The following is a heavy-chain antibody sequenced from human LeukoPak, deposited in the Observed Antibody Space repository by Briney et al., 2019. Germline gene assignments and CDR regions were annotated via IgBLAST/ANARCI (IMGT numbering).Heavy chain of an antibody. CDR1: GFTFRSYW. J-gene: IGHJ6*02. D-gene: IGHD1-14*01. V-gene: IGHV3-7*01. CDR3: ARRSEPGLLLGGYYYGTDV. CDR2: IKQDGSEK. Sequence: GGSLRLSCAASGFTFRSYWMSWVRQAPGKGLEWVANIKQDGSEKYYVDSVKGRFTISRDNAQNSLYLQMISLRAEDTALYYCARRSEPGLLLGGYYYGTDVWGQGTTVTVSS.